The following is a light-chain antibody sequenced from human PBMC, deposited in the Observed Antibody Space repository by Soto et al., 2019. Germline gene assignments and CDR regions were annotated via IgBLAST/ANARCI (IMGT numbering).Light chain of an antibody. J-gene: IGKJ2*01. CDR1: QGITSD. V-gene: IGKV1-13*02. CDR2: GGS. Sequence: AIPLTQSPSSLSASIGDRVTITCRASQGITSDLAWYQQKPGRPPKLLIYGGSNLGSGVPSRFSGGGSGTDFTLTISNLQSDDFANYYCQQFRSYPQTFGQGTKLEIK. CDR3: QQFRSYPQT.